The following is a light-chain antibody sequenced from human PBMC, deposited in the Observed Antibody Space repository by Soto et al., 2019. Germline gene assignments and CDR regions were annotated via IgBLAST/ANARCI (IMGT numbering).Light chain of an antibody. Sequence: EIVLTQSPATLSLSPGERATLSCRASQSVSRYLAWYQQKPGQAPRLLLYDASNRATGIPARFSGSGSGTDFTLTISSLEPEDCAGYYCQQRSNWPPTCGQGTRLEIK. V-gene: IGKV3-11*01. J-gene: IGKJ5*01. CDR1: QSVSRY. CDR2: DAS. CDR3: QQRSNWPPT.